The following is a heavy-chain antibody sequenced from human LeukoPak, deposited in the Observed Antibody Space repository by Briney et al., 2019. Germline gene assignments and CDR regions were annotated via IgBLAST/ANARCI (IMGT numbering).Heavy chain of an antibody. CDR2: IRYDGSDK. CDR1: GFIFTDYG. CDR3: TSRAFTFGGVIVG. D-gene: IGHD3-16*02. Sequence: GGSLRLSCAASGFIFTDYGMHWVRQAPGKGLEWLTFIRYDGSDKYYADSVKGRFTISRDNSKNTLYLQMNSLTSEDTAVYYCTSRAFTFGGVIVGWGQGTLVTVSS. J-gene: IGHJ4*02. V-gene: IGHV3-30*02.